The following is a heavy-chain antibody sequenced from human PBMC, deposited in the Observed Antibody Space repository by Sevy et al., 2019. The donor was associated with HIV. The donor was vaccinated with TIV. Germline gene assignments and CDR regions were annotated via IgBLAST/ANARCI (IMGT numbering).Heavy chain of an antibody. D-gene: IGHD6-19*01. CDR1: GFTFSSYW. J-gene: IGHJ4*02. CDR2: IKQDGSEK. CDR3: ARVSGDYSSGWYGLDHFDY. Sequence: GGSLRLSCAASGFTFSSYWMSWVRQAPGKGLEWVANIKQDGSEKYYVDSVKGRFTISRDNARNSRYLQMNSLRAEYTAVYYCARVSGDYSSGWYGLDHFDYWGQGTLVTVSS. V-gene: IGHV3-7*03.